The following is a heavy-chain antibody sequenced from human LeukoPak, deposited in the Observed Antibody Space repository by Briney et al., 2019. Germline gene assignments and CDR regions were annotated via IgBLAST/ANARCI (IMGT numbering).Heavy chain of an antibody. J-gene: IGHJ4*02. D-gene: IGHD1-26*01. CDR3: ASLVSGSLLDY. CDR1: GGTFSSYT. Sequence: SVKVSCKASGGTFSSYTISWVRQAPGQGLEWMGRIIPILGIANYAQKFQGRVTITADRSTSTAYMELSSLRSEDTAVYYCASLVSGSLLDYWGQGTLVTVSS. V-gene: IGHV1-69*02. CDR2: IIPILGIA.